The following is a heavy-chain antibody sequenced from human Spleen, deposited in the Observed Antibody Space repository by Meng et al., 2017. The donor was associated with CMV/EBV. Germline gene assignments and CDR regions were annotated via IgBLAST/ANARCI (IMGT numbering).Heavy chain of an antibody. CDR2: IYYSGST. J-gene: IGHJ4*02. V-gene: IGHV4-59*01. CDR1: GGSISSYY. D-gene: IGHD2-21*01. Sequence: GSLRLSCTVSGGSISSYYWSWIRQPPGKGLEWIGYIYYSGSTNYNPSLKSRVTISVDTSKNQFSLKLSSVTAADTAVYYCASCGGDCYRFDYWGQGTLVTVSS. CDR3: ASCGGDCYRFDY.